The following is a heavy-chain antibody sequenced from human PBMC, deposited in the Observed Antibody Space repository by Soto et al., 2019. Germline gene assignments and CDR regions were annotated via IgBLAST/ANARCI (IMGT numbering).Heavy chain of an antibody. D-gene: IGHD3-22*01. Sequence: GGSLRLSCAASGFTFSHCPMHWVRQAPAKGLEWVAVISYDGSNKYYADSVKGRFTISRDNSKNTLYLQMNSLRAEDTAVYYCARGTQSGYYHYWGQGTLVTVSS. CDR3: ARGTQSGYYHY. V-gene: IGHV3-30-3*01. CDR1: GFTFSHCP. CDR2: ISYDGSNK. J-gene: IGHJ4*02.